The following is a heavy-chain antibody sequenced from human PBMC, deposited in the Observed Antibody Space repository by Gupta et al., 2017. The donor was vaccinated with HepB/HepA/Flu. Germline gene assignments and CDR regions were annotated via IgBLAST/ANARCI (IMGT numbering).Heavy chain of an antibody. CDR3: AKDFYYDISGYRIGH. V-gene: IGHV3-43*02. J-gene: IGHJ4*02. CDR2: IQGSAGRT. Sequence: EVQLVESGGGLVRPGGSLRLCCAVYGFAINAHAMHWVRQFPGKGLEWVSLIQGSAGRTQYADSVEGRFTISRDHSKNSLYLQMNSLRIEDTAIYYCAKDFYYDISGYRIGHWGQGTLVTVSS. CDR1: GFAINAHA. D-gene: IGHD3-22*01.